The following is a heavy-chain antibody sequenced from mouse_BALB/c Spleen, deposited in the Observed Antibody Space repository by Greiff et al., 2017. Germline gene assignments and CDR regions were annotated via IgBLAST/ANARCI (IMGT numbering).Heavy chain of an antibody. CDR3: ARCDTTVVADAMDY. D-gene: IGHD1-1*01. J-gene: IGHJ4*01. V-gene: IGHV5-4*02. CDR2: ISDGGSYT. CDR1: GFTFSDYY. Sequence: EVKVVESGGGLVKPGGSLKLSCAASGFTFSDYYMYWVRQTPEKRLEWVATISDGGSYTYYPDSVKGRFTISRDNAKNNLYLQMSSLKSEDTAMYYCARCDTTVVADAMDYWGQGTSVTVSS.